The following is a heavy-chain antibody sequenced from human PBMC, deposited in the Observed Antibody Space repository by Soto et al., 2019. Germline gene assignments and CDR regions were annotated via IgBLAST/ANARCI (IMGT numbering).Heavy chain of an antibody. CDR3: AILASAGVVLWLFDL. Sequence: PSETLSLTCTVSGGSISSSSYYWGWIRQPPGKGLEWIGSIYYSGSTYYNPSLKSRVTISVDTSKNQFSLKLSSVTAADTAVYYCAILASAGVVLWLFDLWGQGTLVIVSS. J-gene: IGHJ5*02. V-gene: IGHV4-39*01. D-gene: IGHD3-3*01. CDR2: IYYSGST. CDR1: GGSISSSSYY.